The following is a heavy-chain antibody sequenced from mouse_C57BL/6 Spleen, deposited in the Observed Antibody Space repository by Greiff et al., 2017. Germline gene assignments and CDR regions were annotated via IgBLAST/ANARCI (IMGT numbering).Heavy chain of an antibody. D-gene: IGHD1-1*01. CDR1: GYTFTDYY. V-gene: IGHV1-26*01. CDR2: INPNNGGT. CDR3: ARRDNYYGSSYWYFDV. J-gene: IGHJ1*03. Sequence: EVQLQQSGPELVKPGASVKISCKASGYTFTDYYMNWVKQSHGKSLEWIGDINPNNGGTSYNQKFKGKATLTVDKSSSTAYMELRSLTSEDSAVYYCARRDNYYGSSYWYFDVWGTGTTVTVSS.